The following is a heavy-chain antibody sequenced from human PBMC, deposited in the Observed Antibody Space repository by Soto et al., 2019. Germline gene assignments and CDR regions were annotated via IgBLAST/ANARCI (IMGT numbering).Heavy chain of an antibody. V-gene: IGHV1-24*01. D-gene: IGHD3-22*01. Sequence: WASVKVSCKVSGYTPTELSMHWVRQAPGKGLEWMGGFDPEDGETIYAQKFQGRVTMTEDTSTDTAYMELSSLRSEDTAVYYCATVSNHYDSSGYLYYFDYWGQGTLVTVSS. CDR1: GYTPTELS. J-gene: IGHJ4*02. CDR3: ATVSNHYDSSGYLYYFDY. CDR2: FDPEDGET.